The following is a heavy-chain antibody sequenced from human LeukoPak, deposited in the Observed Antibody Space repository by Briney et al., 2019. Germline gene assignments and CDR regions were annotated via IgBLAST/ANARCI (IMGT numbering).Heavy chain of an antibody. CDR1: GYTFTRYG. J-gene: IGHJ4*02. V-gene: IGHV1-18*01. CDR2: ISAYNGNT. Sequence: ASVNVSCKASGYTFTRYGISWVRQAPGQGLEWMGWISAYNGNTNYAQKLQGRVTMTTDTSTSTAYMELRSLRSDDTAVYYCARELSRFLELDYWGQGTLVTVSS. CDR3: ARELSRFLELDY. D-gene: IGHD3-3*01.